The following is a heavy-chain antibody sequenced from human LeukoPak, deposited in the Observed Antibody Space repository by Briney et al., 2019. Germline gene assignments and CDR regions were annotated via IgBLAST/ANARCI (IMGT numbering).Heavy chain of an antibody. J-gene: IGHJ6*03. Sequence: SVKVSCKASGGTFSSYAISWVRQAPGQGLEWMGGIIPIFGTANYAQKFQGRVAITADESTSTAYMELSSLRSEDTAVYYCARGPYYYYYYMDVWGKGTTVAVSS. CDR1: GGTFSSYA. V-gene: IGHV1-69*13. CDR3: ARGPYYYYYYMDV. CDR2: IIPIFGTA.